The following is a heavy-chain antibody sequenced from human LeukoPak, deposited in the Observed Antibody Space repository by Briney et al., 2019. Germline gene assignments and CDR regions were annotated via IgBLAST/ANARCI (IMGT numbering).Heavy chain of an antibody. D-gene: IGHD3-3*01. CDR1: GFTSRSHS. CDR2: ISGSSGTI. V-gene: IGHV3-48*01. Sequence: GGSLRLSCTASGFTSRSHSMIWVRQAPGKGLEWISYISGSSGTIYYADSVKGRFIISRDNDKSSLYLQMNSLGVEDTAVYFCTRVEKGFWSGFKMDVWGKGTTVAVSS. CDR3: TRVEKGFWSGFKMDV. J-gene: IGHJ6*04.